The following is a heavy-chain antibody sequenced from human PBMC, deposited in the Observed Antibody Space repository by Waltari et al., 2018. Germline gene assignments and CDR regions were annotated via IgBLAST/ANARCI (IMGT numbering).Heavy chain of an antibody. CDR1: FTFSSSA. CDR2: ISVGGGTT. Sequence: FTFSSSAMTWVRQAPGMGLEWVSDISVGGGTTYYADSVKGRFTISRDNSKNILYLQMNSLRAEDTAFYYCVKQRVRASPIFDYWGLGTLVTVSS. D-gene: IGHD6-25*01. J-gene: IGHJ4*02. V-gene: IGHV3-23*01. CDR3: VKQRVRASPIFDY.